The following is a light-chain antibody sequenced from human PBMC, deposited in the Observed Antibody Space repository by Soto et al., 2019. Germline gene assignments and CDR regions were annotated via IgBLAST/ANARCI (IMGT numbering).Light chain of an antibody. Sequence: AIRMTQSPSSFSTSTGDSVTITCRASQGISNNLAWYQQKPGKAPKLLVYGASILQSGVPSRFSGSGSGTNFSLTISRLQSEDFATYYCQQYYSFPPSTFGQGTKLEIK. CDR2: GAS. CDR3: QQYYSFPPST. CDR1: QGISNN. V-gene: IGKV1-8*01. J-gene: IGKJ2*02.